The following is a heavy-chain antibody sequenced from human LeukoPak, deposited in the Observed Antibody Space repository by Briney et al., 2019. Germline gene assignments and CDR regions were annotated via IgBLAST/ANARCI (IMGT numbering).Heavy chain of an antibody. J-gene: IGHJ5*02. D-gene: IGHD2-15*01. CDR1: GFTFSSYA. V-gene: IGHV3-23*01. CDR2: ISGSGGST. CDR3: ARMQDASMFDP. Sequence: GGSLRLSCAASGFTFSSYAMSWVRQAPGKGLEWVSAISGSGGSTYYADSVKGRCTISRDNSKNTLYLQMNSLRAEDTAVYYCARMQDASMFDPWGQGTLVTVSS.